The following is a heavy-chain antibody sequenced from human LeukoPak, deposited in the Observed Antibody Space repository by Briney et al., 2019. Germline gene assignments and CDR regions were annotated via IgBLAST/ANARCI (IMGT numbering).Heavy chain of an antibody. CDR3: ARDRRVVTYYYFDY. V-gene: IGHV3-48*03. Sequence: GGSLRLSCAASGFTFDDYAMNWVRQAPGKGLEWVSYISSSGSTIYYADSVKGRFTISRDNAKNSLYLQMNSLRAEDTAVYYCARDRRVVTYYYFDYWGQGTLVTVSS. J-gene: IGHJ4*02. CDR1: GFTFDDYA. CDR2: ISSSGSTI. D-gene: IGHD2-21*02.